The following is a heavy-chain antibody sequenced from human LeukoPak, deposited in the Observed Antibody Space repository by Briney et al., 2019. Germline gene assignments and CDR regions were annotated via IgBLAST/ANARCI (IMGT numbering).Heavy chain of an antibody. J-gene: IGHJ4*02. V-gene: IGHV3-66*01. D-gene: IGHD2-8*01. CDR2: IFTGGST. Sequence: GGSLRLSRAASGITISSNYMSWVRQAPGKGLEWVSVIFTGGSTNYADSVKGRFSISRDYSKNTLYLQMNSLRAEDTALYYCARGGATRYCTNGVCHYFDYWGQGTLVTVSS. CDR1: GITISSNY. CDR3: ARGGATRYCTNGVCHYFDY.